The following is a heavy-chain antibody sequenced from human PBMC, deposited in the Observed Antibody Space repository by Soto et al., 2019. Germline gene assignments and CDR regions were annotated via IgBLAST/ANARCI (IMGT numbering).Heavy chain of an antibody. Sequence: ASVKVSCKASGYTFTSYGISWVRQAPGQGLEWMGWISAYNGNTNYAQKLQGRVTMTTDTSTSTAYMELRSLRSDDTAVYYCARDEGVVVPAAAKANWFDPWGQGTLVTVSS. J-gene: IGHJ5*02. CDR2: ISAYNGNT. CDR1: GYTFTSYG. V-gene: IGHV1-18*01. D-gene: IGHD2-2*01. CDR3: ARDEGVVVPAAAKANWFDP.